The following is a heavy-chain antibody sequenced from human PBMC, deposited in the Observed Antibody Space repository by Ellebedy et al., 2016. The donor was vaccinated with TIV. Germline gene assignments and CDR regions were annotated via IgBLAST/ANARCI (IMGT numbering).Heavy chain of an antibody. V-gene: IGHV3-21*04. Sequence: GGSLRLXCAASGFTFSSYSMNWVRQAPGKGLEWVSSISSSSSYIYYADSVKGRFTISRDNAKNSLYLQMNSLRAEDTALYYCASLSSGYLTTHFDYWGQGTLVTVSS. CDR3: ASLSSGYLTTHFDY. D-gene: IGHD3-22*01. CDR1: GFTFSSYS. CDR2: ISSSSSYI. J-gene: IGHJ4*02.